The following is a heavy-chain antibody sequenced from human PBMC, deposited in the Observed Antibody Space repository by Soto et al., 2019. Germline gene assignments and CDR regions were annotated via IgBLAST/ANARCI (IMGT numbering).Heavy chain of an antibody. D-gene: IGHD2-21*02. CDR1: RFTFGGYA. J-gene: IGHJ4*02. Sequence: PGGSLRLSCSASRFTFGGYAMSWVRQAPGKGLEWVSGITGNAANTVYADSVKGRFTISRDNSKNALYLPLNSLRAEDTAVYFCAKAARDCGGDCYSSYFDSWGQGALVTVSS. CDR2: ITGNAANT. V-gene: IGHV3-23*01. CDR3: AKAARDCGGDCYSSYFDS.